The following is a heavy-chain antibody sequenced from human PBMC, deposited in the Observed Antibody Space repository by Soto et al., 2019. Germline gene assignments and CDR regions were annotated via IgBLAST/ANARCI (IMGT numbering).Heavy chain of an antibody. J-gene: IGHJ4*02. Sequence: GXSVKVSFNASGYTFTSYDINLVRHSTGQGLEWMGWINPFDGSRMFAQSFQGRVTFTRDTSTSTVYMELSGLRSDDTAVYYCSRVDPGETSPFDHWGQGTLVTVSS. CDR3: SRVDPGETSPFDH. D-gene: IGHD3-10*01. CDR2: INPFDGSR. V-gene: IGHV1-46*03. CDR1: GYTFTSYD.